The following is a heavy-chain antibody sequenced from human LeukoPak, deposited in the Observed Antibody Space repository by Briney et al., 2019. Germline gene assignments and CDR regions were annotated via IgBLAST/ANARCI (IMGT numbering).Heavy chain of an antibody. CDR3: ARMRYGSGSYYTKYYYYGMDV. Sequence: SETLSLTCTVSGGSISSYYWSWIRQPPGKGLEWIGYIHYSGSTNYNPSLKSRVTISVDTSKNQFSLKLSSVTAADTAVYYCARMRYGSGSYYTKYYYYGMDVWGQGTTVTVSS. J-gene: IGHJ6*02. CDR2: IHYSGST. V-gene: IGHV4-59*01. D-gene: IGHD3-10*01. CDR1: GGSISSYY.